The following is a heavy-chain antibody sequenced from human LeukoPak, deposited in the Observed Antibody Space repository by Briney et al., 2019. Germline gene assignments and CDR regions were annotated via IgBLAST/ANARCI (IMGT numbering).Heavy chain of an antibody. D-gene: IGHD3-22*01. V-gene: IGHV3-48*03. J-gene: IGHJ4*02. Sequence: QTGGSLRLSCAASGFNFSNYEMTWVRLAPGKGLEWVSHITTGVAMYYVDSVKGRFTVSRDNAKNSLYLQMNSLRAEDTAVYFCARYYLESSGYSPFFDYWGQGTLVTVSS. CDR1: GFNFSNYE. CDR3: ARYYLESSGYSPFFDY. CDR2: ITTGVAM.